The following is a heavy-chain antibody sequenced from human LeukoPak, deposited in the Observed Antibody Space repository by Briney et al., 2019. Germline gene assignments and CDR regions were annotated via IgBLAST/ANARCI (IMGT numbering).Heavy chain of an antibody. CDR1: GCTFTSYG. D-gene: IGHD3-10*01. CDR3: ARAPGGFGETLVDHFDY. V-gene: IGHV1-18*01. J-gene: IGHJ4*02. Sequence: ASVKVSCKASGCTFTSYGISWVRQAPGQGLEWMGWISAYNGNTNYAQKLQGRVTMTTDTSTITAYMELRSLRSDDTAVYYCARAPGGFGETLVDHFDYWGQGTLVTVSS. CDR2: ISAYNGNT.